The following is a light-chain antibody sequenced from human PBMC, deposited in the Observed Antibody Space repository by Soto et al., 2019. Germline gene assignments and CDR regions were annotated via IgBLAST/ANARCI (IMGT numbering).Light chain of an antibody. CDR2: TND. V-gene: IGLV1-44*01. CDR3: AAWEDSLDAYV. Sequence: QSVLTQPPPASGTPGQRVTISCCGSRSNIGSNSVNCYRQLPGTAPKLLIYTNDQRPAGVPDRFSGSKSGTSASLAISGLQYEDEADYYCAAWEDSLDAYVFGKGTKVT. J-gene: IGLJ1*01. CDR1: RSNIGSNS.